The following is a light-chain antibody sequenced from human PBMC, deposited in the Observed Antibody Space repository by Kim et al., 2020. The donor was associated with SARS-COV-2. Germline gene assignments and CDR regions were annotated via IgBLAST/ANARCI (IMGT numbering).Light chain of an antibody. CDR1: QFITTS. CDR2: DAS. Sequence: EIVLTQSPGTLSLFPGERATLSCRASQFITTSLAWYQQKPGQAPRLLIHDASNRATGIPARFRGSGSGTDFTLTISRLEPEDSGIYYCHQRNSWPQAFGQGTKVEIK. J-gene: IGKJ1*01. CDR3: HQRNSWPQA. V-gene: IGKV3-11*01.